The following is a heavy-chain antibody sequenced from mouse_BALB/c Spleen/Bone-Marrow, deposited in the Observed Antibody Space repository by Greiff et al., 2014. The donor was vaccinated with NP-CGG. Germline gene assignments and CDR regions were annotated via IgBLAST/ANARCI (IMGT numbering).Heavy chain of an antibody. CDR3: ARGYYGSPFDY. Sequence: VQLKDSGGGLVQPGGSRKLSCAASGFTFSSFGMHWVRQAPEKGLEWVAYISSGSSNIFYADTVKGRFTISRDNPKNTLFLQMTSLRSEDTAMYYCARGYYGSPFDYWGQGTTLTVSS. CDR2: ISSGSSNI. CDR1: GFTFSSFG. J-gene: IGHJ2*01. D-gene: IGHD1-1*01. V-gene: IGHV5-17*02.